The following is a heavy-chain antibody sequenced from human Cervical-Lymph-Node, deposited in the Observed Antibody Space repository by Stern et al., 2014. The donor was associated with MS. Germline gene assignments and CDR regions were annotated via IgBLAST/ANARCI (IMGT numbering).Heavy chain of an antibody. Sequence: EVQLVQSGGGLVQPGGSLRLSGGGSGFTFSHYWMTWVRQAPGKGLEWVASINKDGSEKYSVDSLKGRFTISRDNAKNSLYLQMTSLRADDTAVYYCARKTTAKNWGQGTLVIVSS. CDR3: ARKTTAKN. V-gene: IGHV3-7*01. CDR2: INKDGSEK. CDR1: GFTFSHYW. D-gene: IGHD4-17*01. J-gene: IGHJ4*02.